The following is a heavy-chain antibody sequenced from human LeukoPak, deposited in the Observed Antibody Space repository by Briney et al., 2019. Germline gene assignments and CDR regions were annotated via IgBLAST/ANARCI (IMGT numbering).Heavy chain of an antibody. V-gene: IGHV4-59*01. CDR3: ARGSSGWYGLNAFDI. D-gene: IGHD6-19*01. CDR1: GGSFSSYY. CDR2: IYYSGST. Sequence: SETLSLTCAVYGGSFSSYYWSWIRQPPGKGLEWIGYIYYSGSTNYNPSLKSRVTISVDTSKNQFSLKLSSVTAADTAVYYCARGSSGWYGLNAFDIWGQGTMVTVSS. J-gene: IGHJ3*02.